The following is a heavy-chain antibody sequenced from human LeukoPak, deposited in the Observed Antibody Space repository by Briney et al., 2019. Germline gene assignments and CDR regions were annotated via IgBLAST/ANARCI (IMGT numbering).Heavy chain of an antibody. Sequence: PSETLSLTCTDSGGSISSGGYYWSWIRQHPGKGLEWIGYIYYSGSTYYNPSLKSRVTISVDTSKNQFSLKLSSVTAADTAVYYCAIYDFWSGPDVWGKGTTVTVSS. J-gene: IGHJ6*04. CDR2: IYYSGST. V-gene: IGHV4-31*03. D-gene: IGHD3-3*01. CDR3: AIYDFWSGPDV. CDR1: GGSISSGGYY.